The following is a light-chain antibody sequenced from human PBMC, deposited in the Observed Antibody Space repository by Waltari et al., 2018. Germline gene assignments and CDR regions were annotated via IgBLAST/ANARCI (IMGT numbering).Light chain of an antibody. CDR2: TNS. J-gene: IGLJ3*02. Sequence: QSVLTQPPSAAGTPGQRVSISCSGGSSNIGANPVNWYQHLPGSAPKLLIYTNSHRPSGVPDRFSGSTSGTSASLAISGLQLLDEADYYCAAWDDSLDGWVFGGGTRVTVL. V-gene: IGLV1-44*01. CDR3: AAWDDSLDGWV. CDR1: SSNIGANP.